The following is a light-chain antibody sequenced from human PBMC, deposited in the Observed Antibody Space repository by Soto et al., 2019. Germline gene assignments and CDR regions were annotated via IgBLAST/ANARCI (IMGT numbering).Light chain of an antibody. Sequence: DIVMTQSPDSLTVSLGERATINCKSSQSLVYSSNNKTYLAWYQHRPGQSPKMLIFWASARESGVPDRFAGSGSETDFTLTISSLQAEDAAAYYCQQYYSDFFTFGQGTRLEIK. V-gene: IGKV4-1*01. CDR3: QQYYSDFFT. CDR1: QSLVYSSNNKTY. CDR2: WAS. J-gene: IGKJ2*01.